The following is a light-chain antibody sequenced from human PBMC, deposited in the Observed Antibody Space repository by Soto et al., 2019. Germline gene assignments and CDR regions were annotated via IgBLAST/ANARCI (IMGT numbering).Light chain of an antibody. V-gene: IGLV2-14*01. CDR3: SSYTSKSPVV. CDR2: DVS. CDR1: SSDVGGYNY. Sequence: QSALTQPASVSGSPGQSITISCTGTSSDVGGYNYVSWYLQHPGKAPKLMIYDVSNRPSGVSNRFSGSKSGNTASLTISGLQAEDEADYYCSSYTSKSPVVFGGGTKVTVL. J-gene: IGLJ2*01.